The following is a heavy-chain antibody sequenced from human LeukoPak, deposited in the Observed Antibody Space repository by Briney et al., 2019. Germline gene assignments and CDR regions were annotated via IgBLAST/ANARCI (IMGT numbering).Heavy chain of an antibody. CDR2: IYYGGTT. CDR1: GDSMTTTSHF. CDR3: ARRKVAAAGYNWFDP. Sequence: SETLSLTCTVSGDSMTTTSHFWDWIRQPPGKGLEWIGSIYYGGTTYYNPSLKSRVTISVDTSKNQFSLKLSSVTAADTAVYYCARRKVAAAGYNWFDPWGQGTLVTVSS. D-gene: IGHD6-13*01. J-gene: IGHJ5*02. V-gene: IGHV4-39*07.